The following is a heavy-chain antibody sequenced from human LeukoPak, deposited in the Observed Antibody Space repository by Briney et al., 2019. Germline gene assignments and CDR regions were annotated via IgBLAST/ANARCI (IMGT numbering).Heavy chain of an antibody. CDR3: TTDLGDSSGYLH. D-gene: IGHD3-22*01. V-gene: IGHV3-15*01. CDR2: IKSKTDGGTT. CDR1: GFTFSNAW. J-gene: IGHJ4*02. Sequence: GGSLRLSCAASGFTFSNAWMSWVRQAPGKGLEWVGRIKSKTDGGTTDYAAPVKGRFTISRDDSKNTLYLQMNSLKTEDTAVYYCTTDLGDSSGYLHWGQGTLVTVSS.